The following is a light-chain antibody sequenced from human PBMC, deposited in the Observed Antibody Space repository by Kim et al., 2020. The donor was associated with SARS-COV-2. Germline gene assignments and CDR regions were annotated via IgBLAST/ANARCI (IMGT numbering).Light chain of an antibody. CDR2: DAS. J-gene: IGKJ4*01. Sequence: EIVLTQSPATLSLSPGERATLSCRASQSITTYLAWYQQKPGQAPRLLIYDASNRATGIPARFSGSGSGTDFTLTISSLEREDFAVYYCHHRSDWPLTFGGETKVDIK. CDR3: HHRSDWPLT. CDR1: QSITTY. V-gene: IGKV3-11*01.